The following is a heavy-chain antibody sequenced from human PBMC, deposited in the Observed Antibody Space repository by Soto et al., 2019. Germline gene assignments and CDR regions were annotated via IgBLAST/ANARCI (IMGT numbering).Heavy chain of an antibody. CDR1: GFTFTNYW. CDR3: TSAGRYSYDNRFDP. V-gene: IGHV3-74*01. J-gene: IGHJ5*02. CDR2: INSDGSNT. Sequence: EVQLVESGGGLVQPGGSLRLSCVASGFTFTNYWMHWVRQAPGKWLVWVLYINSDGSNTNYADSVKGRFTISRDNAKTTLYLQMNSLRAEDAALYYCTSAGRYSYDNRFDPWGQGTLVTVSS. D-gene: IGHD5-18*01.